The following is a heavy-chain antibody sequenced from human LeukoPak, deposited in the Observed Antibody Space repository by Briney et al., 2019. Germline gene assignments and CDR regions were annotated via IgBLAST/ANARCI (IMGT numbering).Heavy chain of an antibody. Sequence: SETLSPTCTVSGGSISSYYWSWIRQPPGKGLEWIGYIYYSGSTNYNPSLKSRVTISVDTSKNQFSLKLSSVTAADTAVYYCARGTHCSGGSCYLTGRDNWFDPWGQGTLVTVSS. CDR3: ARGTHCSGGSCYLTGRDNWFDP. CDR2: IYYSGST. V-gene: IGHV4-59*01. CDR1: GGSISSYY. D-gene: IGHD2-15*01. J-gene: IGHJ5*02.